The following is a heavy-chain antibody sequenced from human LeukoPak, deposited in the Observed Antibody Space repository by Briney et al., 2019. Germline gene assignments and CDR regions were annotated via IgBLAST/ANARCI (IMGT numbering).Heavy chain of an antibody. V-gene: IGHV3-7*01. Sequence: GGSLRLSCAASGFTFSNYWMSWVRQAPGKGLEWVANIKQGGSEKYFVDSVKGRFTISRDDAKNSLYLQMNSLRAEDTAVYYCARDSSGILLHWGQGTLVTVSS. CDR1: GFTFSNYW. CDR2: IKQGGSEK. D-gene: IGHD3-22*01. J-gene: IGHJ4*02. CDR3: ARDSSGILLH.